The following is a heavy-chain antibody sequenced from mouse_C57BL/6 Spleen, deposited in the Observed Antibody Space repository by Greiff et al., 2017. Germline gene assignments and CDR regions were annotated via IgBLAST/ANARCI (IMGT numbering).Heavy chain of an antibody. CDR1: GYTFTDYY. CDR2: INPNNGGT. J-gene: IGHJ3*01. D-gene: IGHD6-1*01. Sequence: EVQLQQSGPELVKPGASVKISCKASGYTFTDYYMNWVKQSHGKSLEWIGDINPNNGGTSYNQKFKGKATLTVDKSSSTAYMELRSLTSEDSAVYYCARSGQLGFAYWGQGTLVTVSA. CDR3: ARSGQLGFAY. V-gene: IGHV1-26*01.